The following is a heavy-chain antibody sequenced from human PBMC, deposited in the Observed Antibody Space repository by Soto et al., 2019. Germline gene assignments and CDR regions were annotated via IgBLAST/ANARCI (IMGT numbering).Heavy chain of an antibody. V-gene: IGHV4-34*01. D-gene: IGHD5-12*01. CDR3: ARGQEGVVATH. CDR2: IKDGGST. CDR1: GGSLSGYY. J-gene: IGHJ4*02. Sequence: QVQLQQWGAGLLKPSETLSLTCAVNGGSLSGYYWSWIRQPPGKGLEWIGEIKDGGSTNYSPSLKSRATRSSAPSNNQFSLRLNSVTAADTAVYYCARGQEGVVATHWDQGTLVTVSS.